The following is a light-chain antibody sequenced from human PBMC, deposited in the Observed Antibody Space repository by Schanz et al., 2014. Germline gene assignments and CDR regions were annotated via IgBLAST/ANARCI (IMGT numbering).Light chain of an antibody. V-gene: IGLV1-40*01. J-gene: IGLJ3*02. CDR2: GDN. CDR3: ASASSDPFYRV. Sequence: QSVLTQPPSVSGAPGQRVTISCIGSSSNIAPYDVHWYQHLPRRAPKLLIYGDNSGPNNRPSGVPDRFSGSKSGTSASLTISGLQAEDEADYYSASASSDPFYRVFGGGTKLTVL. CDR1: SSNIAPYD.